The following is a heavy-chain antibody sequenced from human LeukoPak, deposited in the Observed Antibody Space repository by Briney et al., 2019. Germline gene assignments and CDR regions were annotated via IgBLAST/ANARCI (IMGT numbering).Heavy chain of an antibody. Sequence: GASVKVSCKASGYTFIDYYIHWVRQDPGQGPEWMGWINPKSGGTNYAQKFQGRVTMTRDTSLRTADMELSRLRSDDTAIYYCARGHYASGNEYWGQGTLVSVSS. CDR2: INPKSGGT. J-gene: IGHJ4*02. D-gene: IGHD3-10*01. CDR1: GYTFIDYY. V-gene: IGHV1-2*02. CDR3: ARGHYASGNEY.